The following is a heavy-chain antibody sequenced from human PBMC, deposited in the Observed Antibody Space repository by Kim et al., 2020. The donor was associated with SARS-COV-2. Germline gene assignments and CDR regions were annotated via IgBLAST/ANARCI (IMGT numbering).Heavy chain of an antibody. CDR1: GYIFTDYP. V-gene: IGHV1-3*01. J-gene: IGHJ4*02. CDR2: VNGGTGNT. CDR3: ARKSSGGTHPLDY. Sequence: ASVKVSCNASGYIFTDYPLHWVRQAPGQRLEWMGWVNGGTGNTKSAQAFKGRVTFTRDTSASTAYMELSGLTSEDTALYYCARKSSGGTHPLDYWGQGALVTVSS. D-gene: IGHD1-1*01.